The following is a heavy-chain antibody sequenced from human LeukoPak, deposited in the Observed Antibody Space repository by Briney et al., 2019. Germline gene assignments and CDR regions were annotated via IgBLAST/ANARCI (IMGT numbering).Heavy chain of an antibody. CDR2: INPDGRDT. D-gene: IGHD2-21*02. Sequence: GGSLRLSCVVSEFTFNRCWMNWVRQAPGKGLEWVAHINPDGRDTYYVDSVKGRFTISRDNAQNSMYLQMNSLRVEDTAVYYCTSWGDTTAEYFQRWGQGTLSPSPQ. V-gene: IGHV3-7*01. CDR3: TSWGDTTAEYFQR. CDR1: EFTFNRCW. J-gene: IGHJ1*01.